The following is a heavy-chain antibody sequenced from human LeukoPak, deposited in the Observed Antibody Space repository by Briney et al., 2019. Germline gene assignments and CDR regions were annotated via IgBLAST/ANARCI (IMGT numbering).Heavy chain of an antibody. Sequence: PSETLSLTCTVSGGSISSYYWSWIRQPPGKGLEWIGYIYYSGSTNYNPSQKSRVTISVDTSKNQFSLKLSSVTAADTAVYYCARVRDGGAFDIWGQGTMVTVSS. CDR2: IYYSGST. J-gene: IGHJ3*02. V-gene: IGHV4-59*01. CDR1: GGSISSYY. CDR3: ARVRDGGAFDI.